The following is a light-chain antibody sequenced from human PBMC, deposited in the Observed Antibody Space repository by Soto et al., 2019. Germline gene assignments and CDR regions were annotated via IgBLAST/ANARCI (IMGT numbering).Light chain of an antibody. CDR3: QQRDNWPCT. CDR2: DVS. V-gene: IGKV3-11*01. J-gene: IGKJ1*01. Sequence: EIVLTQSPATLSLSPGERATLSCRASQSVRSNLAWYQHKPGQAPRLLIYDVSNRATGIPGRFSGSGFGTDFTLTISNLEPEDVAVYYCQQRDNWPCTFGQGAKVEIK. CDR1: QSVRSN.